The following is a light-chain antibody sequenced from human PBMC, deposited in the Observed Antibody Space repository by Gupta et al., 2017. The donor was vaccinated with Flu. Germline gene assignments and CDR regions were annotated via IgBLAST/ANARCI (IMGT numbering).Light chain of an antibody. V-gene: IGKV1-39*01. Sequence: DIQMTQSPASLSASIGDKITITCRASETISNYLNWYQQQLGRAPKLLIYAASSLQNGVPSRFSGSKSGTNFSLTIRELQPEDFATYYCRQRVTFPRTFGQGTKLEV. CDR3: RQRVTFPRT. CDR2: AAS. CDR1: ETISNY. J-gene: IGKJ2*01.